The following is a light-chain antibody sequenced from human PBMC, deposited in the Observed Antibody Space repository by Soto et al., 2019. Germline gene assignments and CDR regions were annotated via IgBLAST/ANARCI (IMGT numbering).Light chain of an antibody. CDR3: QQRNSYPRT. V-gene: IGKV1-9*01. CDR2: AAS. CDR1: QGINIF. Sequence: DIQMTQSPSTLSGSVGDRVTITCRARQGINIFLAWFQQTPGKAPNLLISAASTLQSGVPSRFSGSGSETEFTLTIPSLQPEDSATYYCQQRNSYPRTFGQGTKVDIK. J-gene: IGKJ2*01.